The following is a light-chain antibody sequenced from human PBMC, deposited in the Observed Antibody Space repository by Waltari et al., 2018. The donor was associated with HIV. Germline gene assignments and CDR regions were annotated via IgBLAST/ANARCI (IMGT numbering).Light chain of an antibody. CDR1: SSDVGGFNY. V-gene: IGLV2-14*03. Sequence: QSALTQPASVSGSPGQSITLSCPGPSSDVGGFNYVSWYQQHPGKAPKLMIYDVSNRPSGVSNRFSGSKSGNTASLTISGLQAEDEADYYCSSYTSSSTYVFGTGTKVTVL. J-gene: IGLJ1*01. CDR2: DVS. CDR3: SSYTSSSTYV.